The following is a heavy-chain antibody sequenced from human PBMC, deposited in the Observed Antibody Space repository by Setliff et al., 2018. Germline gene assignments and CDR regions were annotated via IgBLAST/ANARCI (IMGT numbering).Heavy chain of an antibody. J-gene: IGHJ6*03. CDR3: ARNPPTMVRGVIYYYYYMDV. V-gene: IGHV3-48*01. Sequence: GGSLRLSCAASGFTFSSYSMNWVRQAPGKGLEWVSYISSSSSTIYYADSVKGRFTISRDNAKNSLYLQMNSLRAEDTAVYYCARNPPTMVRGVIYYYYYMDVWGKGTTVTVSS. D-gene: IGHD3-10*01. CDR1: GFTFSSYS. CDR2: ISSSSSTI.